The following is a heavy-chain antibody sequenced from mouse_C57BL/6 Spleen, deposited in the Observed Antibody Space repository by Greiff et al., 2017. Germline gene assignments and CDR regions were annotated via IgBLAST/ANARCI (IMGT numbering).Heavy chain of an antibody. CDR1: GYTFTSYW. CDR2: IYPGSGST. J-gene: IGHJ2*01. CDR3: AWYYDPYYFDY. Sequence: VQLQQSGAELVKPGASVKMSCKASGYTFTSYWITWVKQRPGQGLEWIGDIYPGSGSTNYNEKFNSKATLTVDTSSSTAYMQLSSLTSEDSSVYYCAWYYDPYYFDYWGQGTTLTGSS. V-gene: IGHV1-55*01. D-gene: IGHD1-1*01.